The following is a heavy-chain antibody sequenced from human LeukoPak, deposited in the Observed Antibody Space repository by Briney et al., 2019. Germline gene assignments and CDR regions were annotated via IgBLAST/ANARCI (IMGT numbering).Heavy chain of an antibody. CDR1: GYTFTSYG. CDR2: ISTYNGNT. CDR3: ASSRNYYDSSGEFDY. J-gene: IGHJ4*02. D-gene: IGHD3-22*01. V-gene: IGHV1-18*01. Sequence: ASVKVSCKASGYTFTSYGISWVRQAPGQGLEWMGWISTYNGNTNYAQKLQGRVTMTTDTSTSTAYMELRSLRSDDTAVYYCASSRNYYDSSGEFDYWGQGTLVTVSS.